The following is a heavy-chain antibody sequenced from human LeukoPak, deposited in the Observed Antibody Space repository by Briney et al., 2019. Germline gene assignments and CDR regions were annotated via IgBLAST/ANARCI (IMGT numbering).Heavy chain of an antibody. J-gene: IGHJ4*02. CDR3: AKDLYDSSGSRYDY. CDR1: GFTFSSYA. V-gene: IGHV3-23*01. Sequence: PGGSLRLSCAASGFTFSSYAMSWVRQAPGKGLEGVSAISGSGGSTYYADSVKGRFTISRDNSKNTLYLQMNSLRAEDTAVYYCAKDLYDSSGSRYDYWGQGTLVTVSS. D-gene: IGHD3-22*01. CDR2: ISGSGGST.